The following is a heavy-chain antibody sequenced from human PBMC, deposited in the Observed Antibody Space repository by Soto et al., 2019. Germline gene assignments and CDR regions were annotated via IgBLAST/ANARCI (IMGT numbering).Heavy chain of an antibody. CDR3: ARDGTIWFRDHGANYYGMDV. Sequence: QVQLVQSGAEVKKPGASVKVSCKASGYTFTSYAMHWVRQAPGQRLEWMGWINAGNGNTKYSQKFQGRVTITRDTSASTAYMELSSLRSEDTAVYYCARDGTIWFRDHGANYYGMDVWGQGTTVTVSS. CDR2: INAGNGNT. J-gene: IGHJ6*02. CDR1: GYTFTSYA. D-gene: IGHD3-10*01. V-gene: IGHV1-3*01.